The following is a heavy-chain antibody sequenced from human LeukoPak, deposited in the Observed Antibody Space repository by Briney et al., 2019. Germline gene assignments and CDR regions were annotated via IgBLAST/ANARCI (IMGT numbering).Heavy chain of an antibody. D-gene: IGHD6-19*01. CDR3: ARAPEFSSGWLLDW. V-gene: IGHV4-4*07. J-gene: IGHJ4*02. CDR1: GGSISSYY. CDR2: IHPSGST. Sequence: PSETLSLTCTVSGGSISSYYWTWIRQSAGKGLEWTGRIHPSGSTNYNPSLESRVTMSVDTSKKQFSLKVTSVTATDTGVYYCARAPEFSSGWLLDWWGQGSLVTVSS.